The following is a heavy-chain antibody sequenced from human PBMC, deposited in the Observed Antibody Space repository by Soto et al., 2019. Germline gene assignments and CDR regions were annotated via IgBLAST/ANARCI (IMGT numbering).Heavy chain of an antibody. CDR2: MYYSGST. CDR3: ARGTFGVVKD. D-gene: IGHD3-3*01. Sequence: QVQLQESGPGLVKPSETLSLTCTVSGGSISSYYWSWIRQPPGKGLEWIGYMYYSGSTNYNPSLKSRVTISIDTSRNQFSLKLSFVTAADTAVYYCARGTFGVVKDWGQGTLVTVSS. J-gene: IGHJ4*02. CDR1: GGSISSYY. V-gene: IGHV4-59*01.